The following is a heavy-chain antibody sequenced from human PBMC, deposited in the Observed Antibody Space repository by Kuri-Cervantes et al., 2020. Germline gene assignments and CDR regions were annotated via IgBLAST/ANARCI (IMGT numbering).Heavy chain of an antibody. V-gene: IGHV4-61*01. D-gene: IGHD3-10*01. CDR1: GGSVSSGNYY. J-gene: IGHJ6*03. CDR2: INYSGIT. Sequence: GSLRLSCTVSGGSVSSGNYYWTWIRQPPGKGLEWIGYINYSGITNANPSLKSRVSISVDTSKNQFSLKLSSVTAADTAVYYCARTGVWFYYYYYMDVWGKGTTVTVSS. CDR3: ARTGVWFYYYYYMDV.